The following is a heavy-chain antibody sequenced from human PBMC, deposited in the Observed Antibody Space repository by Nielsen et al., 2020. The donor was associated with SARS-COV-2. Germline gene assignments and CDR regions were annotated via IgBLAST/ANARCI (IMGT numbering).Heavy chain of an antibody. CDR1: GGSISSSNW. D-gene: IGHD2-2*01. Sequence: SETLSLTCAVSGGSISSSNWWSWVRQPPGKGLEWIGEIYHSGSTNYNPSLKSRVTISVDKSKNQFSLKLTSVTAADTAVYYCAGRYGHQPFDPWGQGTLVTVSS. CDR3: AGRYGHQPFDP. V-gene: IGHV4-4*02. J-gene: IGHJ5*02. CDR2: IYHSGST.